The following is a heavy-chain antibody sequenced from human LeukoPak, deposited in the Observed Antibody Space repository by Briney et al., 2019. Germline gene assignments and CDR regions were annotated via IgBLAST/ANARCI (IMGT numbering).Heavy chain of an antibody. Sequence: PGGSLRLSCAASGFIVSSYYMSWGRQAPGKGLEWVSVIYSGGSTNYADSVKGRFTISRDNSKNTLYLQMNSLRAEDTAVYYCARWLQSLAYLDQWGQGTLVTVSS. CDR1: GFIVSSYY. CDR2: IYSGGST. J-gene: IGHJ4*02. D-gene: IGHD5-24*01. V-gene: IGHV3-53*01. CDR3: ARWLQSLAYLDQ.